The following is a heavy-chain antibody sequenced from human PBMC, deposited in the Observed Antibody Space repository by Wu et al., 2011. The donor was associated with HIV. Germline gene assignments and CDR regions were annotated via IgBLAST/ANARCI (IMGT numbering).Heavy chain of an antibody. D-gene: IGHD3-10*01. CDR3: ARGSGVRGVGFNWFDP. CDR1: GDTFSSYA. Sequence: QVQLVQSGAEVKKPGSSVRVSCQASGDTFSSYAISWVRQVPGQGLEWMGIINPSGGSTSYAQKFQGRGTMTRDTSTSTVYMELSSLRSEDTAVYYCARGSGVRGVGFNWFDPWGQGTLVTVSS. V-gene: IGHV1-46*01. J-gene: IGHJ5*02. CDR2: INPSGGST.